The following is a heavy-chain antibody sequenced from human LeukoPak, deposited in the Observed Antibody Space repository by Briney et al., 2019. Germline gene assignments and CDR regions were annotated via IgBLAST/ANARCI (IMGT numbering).Heavy chain of an antibody. V-gene: IGHV3-23*01. J-gene: IGHJ4*02. CDR1: GFTFRNYG. Sequence: GGSLRLSCAASGFTFRNYGMSWVRQVPGKGLEWVSVISGSGGRTDYADSAKGRFTISRDNAKNTLYLQMNSLRAEDTAVYYCARDLSGSRDNWGQGTLVTVSS. D-gene: IGHD2-15*01. CDR2: ISGSGGRT. CDR3: ARDLSGSRDN.